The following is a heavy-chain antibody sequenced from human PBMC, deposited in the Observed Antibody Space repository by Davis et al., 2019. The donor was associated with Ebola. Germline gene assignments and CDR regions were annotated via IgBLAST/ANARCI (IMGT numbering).Heavy chain of an antibody. CDR1: GGTFSSYA. J-gene: IGHJ6*02. Sequence: SVKVSCKASGGTFSSYAISWVRQAPGQGLEWMGRIIPILGIANYAQKFQGRVTITADKSTSTAYMELSSLRSEDTAVYYCARWRYYYYGMDVWGQGTTVTVSS. CDR2: IIPILGIA. CDR3: ARWRYYYYGMDV. V-gene: IGHV1-69*04.